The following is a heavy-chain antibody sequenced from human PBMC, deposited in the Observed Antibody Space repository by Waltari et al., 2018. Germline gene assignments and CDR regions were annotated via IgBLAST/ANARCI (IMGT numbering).Heavy chain of an antibody. D-gene: IGHD2-15*01. V-gene: IGHV3-43*01. CDR2: ISWDGGST. Sequence: EVQLVESGGVVVQPGGSLRLSGAAYGFPFDDYTLHGVRQAPGKGLEWVSLISWDGGSTYYADSVKGRFTISRDNSKNSLYLQMNSLRTEDTALYYCAKEDIVGYDAFDIWGQGTMVTVSS. CDR3: AKEDIVGYDAFDI. CDR1: GFPFDDYT. J-gene: IGHJ3*02.